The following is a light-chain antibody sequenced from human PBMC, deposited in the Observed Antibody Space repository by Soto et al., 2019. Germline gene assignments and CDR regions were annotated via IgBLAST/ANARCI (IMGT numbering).Light chain of an antibody. J-gene: IGKJ4*01. CDR2: KAS. Sequence: DIQMTQSPSTLSASVGDRVTITCRASQSISSWLAWYQQKPGKAPNLLIYKASSLESGVPSRFIGSGSGTEFTLTISSLQPDDFATDYCQQYNSYPLTFGGGTKVEIK. CDR3: QQYNSYPLT. V-gene: IGKV1-5*03. CDR1: QSISSW.